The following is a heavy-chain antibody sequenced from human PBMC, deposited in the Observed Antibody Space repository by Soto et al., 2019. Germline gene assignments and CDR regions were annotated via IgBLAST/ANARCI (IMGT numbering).Heavy chain of an antibody. D-gene: IGHD2-2*01. CDR3: ARAVPLRQHYYYYGMDF. CDR1: GGTFSSYA. J-gene: IGHJ6*02. V-gene: IGHV1-69*06. Sequence: QVQLVQSGAEVKKPGSSVKVSCKASGGTFSSYAISWVRQAPGQGLEWMGGIIPIFGTANYAQKFQGRVTITADKSTSTAYMEMSSLRSEDRAVYYCARAVPLRQHYYYYGMDFWGQGTTVTVSS. CDR2: IIPIFGTA.